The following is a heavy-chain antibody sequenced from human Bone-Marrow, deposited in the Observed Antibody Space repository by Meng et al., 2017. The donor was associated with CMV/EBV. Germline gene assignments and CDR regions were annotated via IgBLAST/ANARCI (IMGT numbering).Heavy chain of an antibody. V-gene: IGHV1-69*05. J-gene: IGHJ4*02. D-gene: IGHD1-7*01. CDR2: IIPIFGTA. CDR1: GGTFSSYA. CDR3: ATQKTGAGTTRGAFDY. Sequence: SVKVSCKASGGTFSSYAISWVRQAPGQGLEWMGGIIPIFGTANYAQKFQGRVTITTDESTSTAYMGLSSLRSEDTAVYYCATQKTGAGTTRGAFDYWGQGTLVTVSS.